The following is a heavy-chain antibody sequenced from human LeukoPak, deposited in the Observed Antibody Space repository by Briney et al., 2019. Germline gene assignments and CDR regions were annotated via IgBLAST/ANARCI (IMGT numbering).Heavy chain of an antibody. D-gene: IGHD3-22*01. CDR1: GYTSTSYG. J-gene: IGHJ4*02. CDR2: ISAYNGNT. V-gene: IGHV1-18*01. Sequence: ASVKVSCKASGYTSTSYGIGWVRQAPGQGLEWMGWISAYNGNTNYAQKLQGRVTMTTDTSTSTAYMELRSLRSDDTAVYYCAIYYDSSGSFDYWGQGTLVTVSS. CDR3: AIYYDSSGSFDY.